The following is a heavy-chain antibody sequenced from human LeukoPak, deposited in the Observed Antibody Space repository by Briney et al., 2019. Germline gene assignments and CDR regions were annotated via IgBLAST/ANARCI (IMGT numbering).Heavy chain of an antibody. CDR2: IRVSSSAI. CDR3: AELGITMIGGV. CDR1: GFTFSDYY. J-gene: IGHJ6*04. D-gene: IGHD3-10*02. V-gene: IGHV3-11*04. Sequence: GGSLRLSCAASGFTFSDYYMTWIRQAPGKGLEGVSGIRVSSSAIYYADSVKGRFTISRDNAKNSLYLQMNSLRAEDTAVYYCAELGITMIGGVWGKGTTVTISS.